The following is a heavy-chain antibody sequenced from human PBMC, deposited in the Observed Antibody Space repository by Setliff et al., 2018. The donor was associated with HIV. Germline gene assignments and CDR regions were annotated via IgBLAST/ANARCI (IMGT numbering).Heavy chain of an antibody. V-gene: IGHV4-61*09. D-gene: IGHD5-18*01. Sequence: ASETLSLTCTVSGGSISSGTYYWSWIRQPAGKGLEWIGHIYTSGSTNYNPSLKSRVTISVDTSKNQFSLKLSSVTAADSAVYYCARDSHTTAMVPWYFDYWGQGTLVTVS. CDR1: GGSISSGTYY. CDR3: ARDSHTTAMVPWYFDY. J-gene: IGHJ4*02. CDR2: IYTSGST.